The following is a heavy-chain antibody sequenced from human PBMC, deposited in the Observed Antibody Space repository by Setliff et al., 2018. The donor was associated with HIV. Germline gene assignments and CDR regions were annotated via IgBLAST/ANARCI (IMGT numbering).Heavy chain of an antibody. D-gene: IGHD1-26*01. Sequence: GGSLRLSCAASGFTFSTYWMNWVRQAPGKGLVWVSRINSDGSSTSYADSVKGRFTISRDNGKNTLYLQMNSLRAEDSAVYFCARVGLGGAFDIWGQGTKVTVSS. J-gene: IGHJ3*02. CDR3: ARVGLGGAFDI. V-gene: IGHV3-74*01. CDR2: INSDGSST. CDR1: GFTFSTYW.